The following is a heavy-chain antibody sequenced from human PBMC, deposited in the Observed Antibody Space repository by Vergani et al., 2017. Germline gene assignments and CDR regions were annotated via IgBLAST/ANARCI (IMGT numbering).Heavy chain of an antibody. CDR3: ARELLAWELYYYYGMDV. Sequence: QVQLVQSGAEVKKPGASVKVSCKASGYTFTGYYMHWVRQAPGQGLEWMGWINPNSGGTNYAQKFQGRVTMTRDTSISTAYMELSRLRSDDTAVYYCARELLAWELYYYYGMDVWGQGTTVTVSS. CDR1: GYTFTGYY. D-gene: IGHD1-26*01. J-gene: IGHJ6*02. CDR2: INPNSGGT. V-gene: IGHV1-2*02.